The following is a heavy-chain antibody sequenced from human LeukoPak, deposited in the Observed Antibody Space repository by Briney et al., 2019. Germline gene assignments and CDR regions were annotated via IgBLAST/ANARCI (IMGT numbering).Heavy chain of an antibody. CDR1: GFTFSSYW. Sequence: GGSLRLSCAASGFTFSSYWMSWVRQAPGKGLEWVANIKQDGSEKYYVDSVKGRFTISRDNAKYSLYLQMNSLRAEDTAVYYCAREAYDFWSGYFFPSVGYFDYWGQGTLVTVSS. CDR3: AREAYDFWSGYFFPSVGYFDY. V-gene: IGHV3-7*01. J-gene: IGHJ4*02. D-gene: IGHD3-3*01. CDR2: IKQDGSEK.